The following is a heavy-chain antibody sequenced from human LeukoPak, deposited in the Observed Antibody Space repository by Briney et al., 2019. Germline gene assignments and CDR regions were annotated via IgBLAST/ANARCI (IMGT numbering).Heavy chain of an antibody. CDR1: GFTFSDSY. J-gene: IGHJ5*01. CDR3: TRDPRHFDS. CDR2: ISGSGHDI. V-gene: IGHV3-11*04. Sequence: GGSLRLSCAASGFTFSDSYMTWVRQAPGKGVEWVAYISGSGHDINYSDSVKGRFTISRDNAKNSLYLQMSGLRVEDTAVYYCTRDPRHFDSCGQGTLVTVSS. D-gene: IGHD6-6*01.